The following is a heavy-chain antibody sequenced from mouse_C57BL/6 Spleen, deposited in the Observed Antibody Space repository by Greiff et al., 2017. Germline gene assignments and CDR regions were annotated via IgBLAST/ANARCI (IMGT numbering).Heavy chain of an antibody. CDR2: ISDGGSYT. Sequence: VMLVESGGGLVKPGGSLKLSCAASGFTFSSYAMSWVRQTPEKRLEWVATISDGGSYTYYPDNVKGRFTISRDNAKNNLYLQMSHLKSEDTAMYYCARVRYSNYYYAMDYWGQGTSVTVSS. J-gene: IGHJ4*01. D-gene: IGHD2-5*01. CDR1: GFTFSSYA. CDR3: ARVRYSNYYYAMDY. V-gene: IGHV5-4*03.